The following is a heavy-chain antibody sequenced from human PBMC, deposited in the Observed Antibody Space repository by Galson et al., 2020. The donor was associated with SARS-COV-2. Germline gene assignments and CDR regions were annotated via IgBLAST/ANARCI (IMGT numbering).Heavy chain of an antibody. Sequence: ASVKVSCKVSGYTLTELSMHWVRQAPGKGLEWMGGFDPEDGETIYAQKFQGRVTMTEDTSTDTAYMELSSLRSEDTAVYYWATSTSFGVANWLDPWGQGTLGTVSS. J-gene: IGHJ5*02. CDR3: ATSTSFGVANWLDP. V-gene: IGHV1-24*01. D-gene: IGHD3-3*01. CDR2: FDPEDGET. CDR1: GYTLTELS.